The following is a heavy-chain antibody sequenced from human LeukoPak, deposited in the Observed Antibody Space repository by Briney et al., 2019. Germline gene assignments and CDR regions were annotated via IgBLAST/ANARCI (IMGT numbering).Heavy chain of an antibody. V-gene: IGHV3-30*04. CDR1: GFSVNGDF. J-gene: IGHJ4*02. Sequence: PGGSLRLSCAASGFSVNGDFLNWVRQAPGKGLEWVAVISYDGSNKYYADSVKGRFTISRDNSKNTLYLQMNSLRAEDTAVYYCARGAELDYWGQGTLVTVSS. CDR3: ARGAELDY. CDR2: ISYDGSNK.